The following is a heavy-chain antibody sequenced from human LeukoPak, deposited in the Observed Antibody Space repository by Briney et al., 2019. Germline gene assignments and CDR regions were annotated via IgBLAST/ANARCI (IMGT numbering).Heavy chain of an antibody. Sequence: GTSVKVSCKASGYTFTSYGISWVRQAPGQGLEWMGGIVPIFGTAKYAQKFQGRVTITADESTSTVYMELSRLRSEDTAVYYCARDSSEFRSLIPHWGQGTLVTVSS. J-gene: IGHJ1*01. CDR3: ARDSSEFRSLIPH. V-gene: IGHV1-69*13. D-gene: IGHD2-21*01. CDR1: GYTFTSYG. CDR2: IVPIFGTA.